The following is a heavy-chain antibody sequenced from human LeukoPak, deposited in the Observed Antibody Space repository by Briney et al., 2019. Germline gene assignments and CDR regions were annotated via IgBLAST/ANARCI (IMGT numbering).Heavy chain of an antibody. J-gene: IGHJ3*02. CDR2: ISSNGGST. Sequence: GGSLRLSCASSGFTFSSCAMHWVRQAPGKGLEYVSAISSNGGSTYYANSVKGRFTISRDNSKNTLYLQMGSLRAEDMAVYYCARAASSGYYSLSPRDAFDIWGQGTMVTVSS. CDR1: GFTFSSCA. CDR3: ARAASSGYYSLSPRDAFDI. V-gene: IGHV3-64*01. D-gene: IGHD3-22*01.